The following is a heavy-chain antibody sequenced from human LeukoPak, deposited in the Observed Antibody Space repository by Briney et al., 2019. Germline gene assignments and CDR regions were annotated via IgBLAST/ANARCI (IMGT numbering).Heavy chain of an antibody. V-gene: IGHV5-10-1*01. CDR2: IEPSESYT. J-gene: IGHJ4*02. D-gene: IGHD2/OR15-2a*01. Sequence: GEPLKISCKGSGYSLTSYCISWVRQMPGKGLEWMGRIEPSESYTNYSPSFQGNVTISADKSISAAYLQWRSLKASDTVMYYCARLFDPGYCNSNNCYDYWYQGTLVPVSA. CDR1: GYSLTSYC. CDR3: ARLFDPGYCNSNNCYDY.